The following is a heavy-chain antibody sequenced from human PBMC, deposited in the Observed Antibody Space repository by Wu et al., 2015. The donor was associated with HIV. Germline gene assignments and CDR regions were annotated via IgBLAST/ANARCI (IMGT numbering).Heavy chain of an antibody. J-gene: IGHJ4*02. D-gene: IGHD3-10*01. V-gene: IGHV1-2*02. CDR3: VYFWFGSYYNYDH. CDR1: GYTFTNYD. CDR2: FNPANGGT. Sequence: QVQLVQSGAEVKKPGASVKVSCKASGYTFTNYDVNWVRQATGQGLEWMGRFNPANGGTNFAQKFQGRVSMTRDTSISTAYLELSRLTSDDTATYYCVYFWFGSYYNYDHWGQGTLVTVAS.